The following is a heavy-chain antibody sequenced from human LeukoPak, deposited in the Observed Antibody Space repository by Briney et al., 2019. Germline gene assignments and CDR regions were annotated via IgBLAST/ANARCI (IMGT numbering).Heavy chain of an antibody. CDR3: ARSDTGYSGYDRTFVSLDY. Sequence: PGGSLRLSCAASGFTFSSYEMNWVRQAPGKGLEWVSYTTTSGGTIYYTDSVKGRFTASRDNAKNSLYLQMNSLRAEDTAVYYCARSDTGYSGYDRTFVSLDYWGQGTLVTVSS. CDR1: GFTFSSYE. V-gene: IGHV3-48*03. J-gene: IGHJ4*02. D-gene: IGHD5-12*01. CDR2: TTTSGGTI.